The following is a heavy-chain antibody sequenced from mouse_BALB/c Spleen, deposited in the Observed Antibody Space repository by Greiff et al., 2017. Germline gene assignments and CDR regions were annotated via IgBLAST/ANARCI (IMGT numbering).Heavy chain of an antibody. CDR3: ARGGARATAMDY. D-gene: IGHD3-1*01. J-gene: IGHJ4*01. CDR1: GYSFTGYY. Sequence: EVQLQQSGPELVKPGASVKISCKASGYSFTGYYMHWVKQSHVKSLEWIGRINPYNGATSYNQNFKDKASLTVDKSSSTAYMELHSLTSEDSAVYYCARGGARATAMDYWGQGTSVTVSS. V-gene: IGHV1-31*01. CDR2: INPYNGAT.